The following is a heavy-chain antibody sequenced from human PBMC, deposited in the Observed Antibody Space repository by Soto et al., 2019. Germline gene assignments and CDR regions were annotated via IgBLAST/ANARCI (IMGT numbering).Heavy chain of an antibody. Sequence: SVKVSCKASGGTFSSYAISWVRQAPGQGLEWMGGIIPIFGTANYAQKFQGRVTITADESTSTAYMELSSLRSEDTAVYYCARDGPTAMVTYYYYYGMDVWGQGTTVTVSS. CDR2: IIPIFGTA. V-gene: IGHV1-69*13. CDR3: ARDGPTAMVTYYYYYGMDV. J-gene: IGHJ6*02. D-gene: IGHD5-18*01. CDR1: GGTFSSYA.